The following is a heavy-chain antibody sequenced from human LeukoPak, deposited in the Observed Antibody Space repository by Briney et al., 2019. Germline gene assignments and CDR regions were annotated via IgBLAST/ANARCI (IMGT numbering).Heavy chain of an antibody. CDR3: ARDYRDGYGMDV. CDR2: INTNNGGT. J-gene: IGHJ6*02. V-gene: IGHV1-2*02. Sequence: ASVKVSCKASGYTFTGYYIHWVRQAPGQGLEYMSWINTNNGGTNYGQKFQGRVSLTRDTSISTAYMELSRLRADDTAMYYCARDYRDGYGMDVWGQGTTVIVSS. D-gene: IGHD5-24*01. CDR1: GYTFTGYY.